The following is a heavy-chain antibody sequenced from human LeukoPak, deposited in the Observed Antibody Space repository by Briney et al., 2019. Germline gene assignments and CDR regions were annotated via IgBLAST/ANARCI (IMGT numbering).Heavy chain of an antibody. CDR1: GYTFTGYY. J-gene: IGHJ4*02. V-gene: IGHV1-2*02. CDR3: ARVSRDGYCSSTSCYGPGDY. CDR2: INPNSGGT. Sequence: ASVKVSCKASGYTFTGYYMHWVRQAPGQGLEWMGWINPNSGGTNYAQKFQGRVTMTRDTSISTAYMELSRLRSDDTAVYYCARVSRDGYCSSTSCYGPGDYWGQGTPVTVSS. D-gene: IGHD2-2*01.